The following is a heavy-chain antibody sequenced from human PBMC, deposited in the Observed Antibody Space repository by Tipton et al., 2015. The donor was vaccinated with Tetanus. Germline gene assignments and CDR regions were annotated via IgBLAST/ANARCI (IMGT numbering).Heavy chain of an antibody. Sequence: TLSLTCTVSGGSISSTSYYWSWIRQAPGKGLEWIGEINHSGNTNHNPSLKSRVTLSVDTSKNQFSLKLNSVTAADTAMYYCVTVNSPNYYHYGMDVWGQGTTVTVSS. CDR2: INHSGNT. D-gene: IGHD4-23*01. V-gene: IGHV4-39*01. CDR3: VTVNSPNYYHYGMDV. CDR1: GGSISSTSYY. J-gene: IGHJ6*02.